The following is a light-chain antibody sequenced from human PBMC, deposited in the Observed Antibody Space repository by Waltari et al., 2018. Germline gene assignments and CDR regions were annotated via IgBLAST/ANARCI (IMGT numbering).Light chain of an antibody. V-gene: IGLV1-40*01. CDR2: GRS. CDR1: GSNIGAGYD. Sequence: QSVLTQPPSVSGAPGQRVTISCTGSGSNIGAGYDVHWYQQLPRAAPKRVIYGRSTRPLGVPDRFFGSTSGTSASLAITGLQAEDEADYYCQSYDTSLSVVFGGGTKLTVL. J-gene: IGLJ3*02. CDR3: QSYDTSLSVV.